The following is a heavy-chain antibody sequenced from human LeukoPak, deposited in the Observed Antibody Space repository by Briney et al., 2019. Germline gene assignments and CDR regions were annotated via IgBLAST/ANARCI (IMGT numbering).Heavy chain of an antibody. V-gene: IGHV4-61*02. CDR1: GGSISSGGHY. J-gene: IGHJ6*03. CDR3: ARGSNRTPNYYYYYMDV. D-gene: IGHD1-14*01. CDR2: ISSTGST. Sequence: PSQTPSLTCTVSGGSISSGGHYWSWIRQPAGKGLEYLGRISSTGSTNYNPSLRSRVTISADTSKNHFSLKLTSVTAADTAVYYCARGSNRTPNYYYYYMDVWGKGTTVTVSS.